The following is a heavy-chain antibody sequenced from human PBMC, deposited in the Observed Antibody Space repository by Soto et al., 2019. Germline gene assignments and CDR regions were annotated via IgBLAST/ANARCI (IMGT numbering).Heavy chain of an antibody. D-gene: IGHD3-10*01. CDR3: AKTTDGRFSAFEI. Sequence: EVQLLESGGGLVQPGGSLRLSCAASGFVFSSYAMSWVRQAPGKGLEWVSAISGSGTTAYYADSVKGRFIFSRDNPKNTMYLQMNSLRAEDTAVYFCAKTTDGRFSAFEIWGQGTVVTVSS. CDR1: GFVFSSYA. CDR2: ISGSGTTA. J-gene: IGHJ3*02. V-gene: IGHV3-23*01.